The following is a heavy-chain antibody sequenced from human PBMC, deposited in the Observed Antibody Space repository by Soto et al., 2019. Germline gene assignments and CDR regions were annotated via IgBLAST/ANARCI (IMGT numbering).Heavy chain of an antibody. V-gene: IGHV4-31*03. J-gene: IGHJ4*02. CDR3: ATLIAGASGRGY. CDR2: ITRSP. D-gene: IGHD1-26*01. CDR1: GAPVNSGTYH. Sequence: QVQLQESGPGLVKPSQTLSLTCTVSGAPVNSGTYHWSWIRQLPGQGLEWIGYITRSPFYNPSLKGRFTISLDTSRNQFSLDLTSVTAADTAVYYCATLIAGASGRGYWGQGTLVTVSS.